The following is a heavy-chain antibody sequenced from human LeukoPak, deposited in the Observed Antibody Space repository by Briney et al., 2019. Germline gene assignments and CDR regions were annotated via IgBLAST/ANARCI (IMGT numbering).Heavy chain of an antibody. CDR2: IYYSGST. D-gene: IGHD2-15*01. CDR1: GGSISSYY. CDR3: ARDSKDSPFDY. Sequence: SETLSLTCTVSGGSISSYYWSWIRRPPGKGLEWIGYIYYSGSTNYNPSLKSRVTISVDTSKNQFSLKLSSVTAADTAVYYCARDSKDSPFDYWGQGTLVTVSS. V-gene: IGHV4-59*01. J-gene: IGHJ4*02.